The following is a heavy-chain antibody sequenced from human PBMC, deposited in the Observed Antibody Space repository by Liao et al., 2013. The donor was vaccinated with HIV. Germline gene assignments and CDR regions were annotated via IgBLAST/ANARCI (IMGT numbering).Heavy chain of an antibody. Sequence: QVQLQESGPGLVKPSQTLSLTCTVSGASISSGSYYWSWIRQPAGKGLEWIGRIYSSGNTDYNPSLKSRVTMSVDTSKNQFSLRLSSVTAADTAVYYCASQLGDYWGQGTLVTVSS. D-gene: IGHD1-1*01. CDR1: GASISSGSYY. CDR3: ASQLGDY. V-gene: IGHV4-61*02. CDR2: IYSSGNT. J-gene: IGHJ4*02.